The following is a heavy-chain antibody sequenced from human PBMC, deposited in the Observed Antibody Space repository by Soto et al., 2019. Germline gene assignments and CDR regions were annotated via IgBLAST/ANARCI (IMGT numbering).Heavy chain of an antibody. CDR1: GFTFSDYY. V-gene: IGHV3-11*01. D-gene: IGHD2-21*01. CDR3: AKDVIPPPI. Sequence: RLSCAASGFTFSDYYMTWIRRAPGKGLEWVSYISRSGSTIYYADSVKGRFTISRDNAKNSLYLQMNNLGAEDTAVYYCAKDVIPPPIWGQGTTVTVYS. J-gene: IGHJ6*02. CDR2: ISRSGSTI.